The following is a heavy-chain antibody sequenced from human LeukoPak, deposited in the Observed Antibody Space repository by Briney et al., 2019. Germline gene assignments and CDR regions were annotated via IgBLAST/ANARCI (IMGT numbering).Heavy chain of an antibody. CDR2: IRSKVYGGTT. D-gene: IGHD3-10*01. CDR3: TRDGYYGSGSDY. CDR1: GFTFGDYA. Sequence: GGSLRLSCTASGFTFGDYAMSWVRQAPGKGLEWVGFIRSKVYGGTTEYAASVKGRFTISRDDSKSIAYLQMNSLKTEDTAVYYCTRDGYYGSGSDYWGQGTLVTVSS. V-gene: IGHV3-49*04. J-gene: IGHJ4*02.